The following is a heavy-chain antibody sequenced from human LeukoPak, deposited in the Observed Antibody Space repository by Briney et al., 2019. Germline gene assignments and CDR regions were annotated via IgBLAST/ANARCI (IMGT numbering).Heavy chain of an antibody. CDR2: ISWNSGSI. D-gene: IGHD3-22*01. V-gene: IGHV3-9*01. CDR3: AKDMTYDSSGYYGY. Sequence: GGSLRLSCGVSGFTFRSYGMHWVLQAPGNGLEWVSGISWNSGSIGYADSVKGRFTISRDNAKNSLYLQMNSLRAEDTALYYCAKDMTYDSSGYYGYWGQGTLVTVSS. J-gene: IGHJ4*02. CDR1: GFTFRSYG.